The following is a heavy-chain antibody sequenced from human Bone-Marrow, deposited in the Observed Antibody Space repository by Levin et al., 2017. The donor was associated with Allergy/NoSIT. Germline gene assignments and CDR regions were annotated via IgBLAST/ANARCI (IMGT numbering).Heavy chain of an antibody. CDR3: AREQDHDYRDYYFDT. V-gene: IGHV4-30-4*01. D-gene: IGHD2-21*02. Sequence: SETLSLTCTVSGGSISSYDYYWSWIRQSPGKGLEWIGNIDNSGSTSYNPSLKSRFSISADTSNNQYSLKLSSVTAADTAVYYCAREQDHDYRDYYFDTWGQGILVTVSS. CDR2: IDNSGST. CDR1: GGSISSYDYY. J-gene: IGHJ5*02.